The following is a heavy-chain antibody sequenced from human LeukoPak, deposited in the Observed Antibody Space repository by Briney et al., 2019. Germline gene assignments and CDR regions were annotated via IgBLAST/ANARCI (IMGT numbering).Heavy chain of an antibody. CDR1: GFTFSSYT. CDR3: ARATTYDISTGCDY. J-gene: IGHJ4*02. D-gene: IGHD3-9*01. V-gene: IGHV3-21*01. CDR2: ISSSSSYI. Sequence: GGSLRLSCAASGFTFSSYTMNWVRQAPGKGLEWVSSISSSSSYIYYAESVKGRFTMSRDNAKNSLYLQMNSLRAEDTAVYYCARATTYDISTGCDYWGQGTLVTVSS.